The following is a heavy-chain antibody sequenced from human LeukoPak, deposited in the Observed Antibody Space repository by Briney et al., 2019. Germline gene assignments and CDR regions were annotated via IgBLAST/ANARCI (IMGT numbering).Heavy chain of an antibody. Sequence: ASVKVSCKASGYTFTSYAMNWVRQAPGQGLEWMGGIIPIFGTANYAQKFQGRVTITADESTSTAYMELSSLRSEDTAVYYCARGRSSGFDYWGQGTLVTVSS. CDR3: ARGRSSGFDY. CDR2: IIPIFGTA. D-gene: IGHD6-19*01. J-gene: IGHJ4*02. CDR1: GYTFTSYA. V-gene: IGHV1-69*13.